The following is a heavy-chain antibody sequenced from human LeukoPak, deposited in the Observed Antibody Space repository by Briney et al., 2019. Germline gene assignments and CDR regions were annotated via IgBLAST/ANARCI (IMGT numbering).Heavy chain of an antibody. CDR1: GFTFSDYY. V-gene: IGHV3-11*03. J-gene: IGHJ4*02. CDR3: GRNAYNWNFNDY. Sequence: NAGGCLRLSCAASGFTFSDYYMSWIRQTPGKGLEWVSYISDDSSYTNYADSVKGRFTISRDNAKNSLYLQMNSLRAEDTAIYYCGRNAYNWNFNDYWGQGTLVTVSS. CDR2: ISDDSSYT. D-gene: IGHD1-1*01.